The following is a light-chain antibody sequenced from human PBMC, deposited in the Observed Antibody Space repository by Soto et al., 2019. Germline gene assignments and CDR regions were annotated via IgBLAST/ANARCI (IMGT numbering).Light chain of an antibody. V-gene: IGLV2-14*01. CDR3: GSYSIFTTLYV. CDR2: NVF. Sequence: QSVLTTAASGARAPLRWITVSCTGTSRDVGGYHYVSWYQKNPGKALILMIYNVFNRPSGVSDRFSGSKSGNTASLTISGLQAEDEADYYCGSYSIFTTLYVFATGIKVTVL. J-gene: IGLJ1*01. CDR1: SRDVGGYHY.